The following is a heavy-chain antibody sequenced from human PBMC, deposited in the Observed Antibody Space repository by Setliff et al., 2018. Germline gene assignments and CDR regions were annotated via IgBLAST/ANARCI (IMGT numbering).Heavy chain of an antibody. CDR2: ITPNSCGT. Sequence: GASVKVSCKASGYTFTGYYMYWVRQAPGQGLEWMGWITPNSCGTNYAQKFQGRFTISRDNAKNSLYLQMNSLRVEDTALYYCARDGNNWNDLDYWGHGTLVTVSS. D-gene: IGHD1-20*01. J-gene: IGHJ4*01. CDR1: GYTFTGYY. V-gene: IGHV1-2*02. CDR3: ARDGNNWNDLDY.